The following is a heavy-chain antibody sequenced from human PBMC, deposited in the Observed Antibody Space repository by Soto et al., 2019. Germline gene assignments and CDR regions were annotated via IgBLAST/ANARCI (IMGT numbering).Heavy chain of an antibody. CDR1: AFNLRSYS. J-gene: IGHJ6*02. CDR2: INGDSGKP. V-gene: IGHV1-3*01. CDR3: GRGAGTSKIYAMGMDV. Sequence: QAQLVQSGPEVQKPGASMKVSCKASAFNLRSYSIHWVRQAPGPRLEWMGQINGDSGKPRYSHRFEGRVTFKRDTDASTATLELHSLRPEDTAVYYCGRGAGTSKIYAMGMDVWGQGTAVSVSS. D-gene: IGHD2-2*01.